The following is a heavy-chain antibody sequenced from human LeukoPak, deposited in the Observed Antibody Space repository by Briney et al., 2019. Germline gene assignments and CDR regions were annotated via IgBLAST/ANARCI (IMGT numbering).Heavy chain of an antibody. CDR3: ARDSGVVVVGNWFDP. J-gene: IGHJ5*02. CDR2: IDTNTGNP. CDR1: GYTFTNYT. Sequence: ASVTVSCTASGYTFTNYTLNWVRQAPGQGLEWMGWIDTNTGNPTYAQGFIGRFVFSLDTSVTTAYLQISSLKAEDTAVYYCARDSGVVVVGNWFDPWGQGTLVTVSS. V-gene: IGHV7-4-1*02. D-gene: IGHD2-21*01.